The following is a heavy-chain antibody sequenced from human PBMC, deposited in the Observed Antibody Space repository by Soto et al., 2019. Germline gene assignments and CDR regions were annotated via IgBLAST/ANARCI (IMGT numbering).Heavy chain of an antibody. Sequence: QVQLVQSGAEVKKPGSSVKVSCKASGGTFSSYAISWVRQAPGQGLEWMGGIIPIFGTANYAQKFQGRVTITADESTSTAYMELSSLSSEDTAVYYCARNRGYYDSSGYYEPQLDYWGQGTLVTVSS. CDR3: ARNRGYYDSSGYYEPQLDY. CDR2: IIPIFGTA. CDR1: GGTFSSYA. D-gene: IGHD3-22*01. V-gene: IGHV1-69*12. J-gene: IGHJ4*02.